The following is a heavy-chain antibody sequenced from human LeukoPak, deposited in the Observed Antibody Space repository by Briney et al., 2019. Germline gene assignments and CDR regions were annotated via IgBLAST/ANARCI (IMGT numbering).Heavy chain of an antibody. CDR2: ISSSSSYI. J-gene: IGHJ3*02. D-gene: IGHD3-22*01. Sequence: PGGSLRLSCAASGFTFSSYSMNWVRQAPGKGLEWVSSISSSSSYIYYADSVKGRFTISRDNAKNSMYLQMNSLRAEDTAVYYCARDLNYYDSSGYGAFDIWGQGTMVTVSS. CDR1: GFTFSSYS. CDR3: ARDLNYYDSSGYGAFDI. V-gene: IGHV3-21*01.